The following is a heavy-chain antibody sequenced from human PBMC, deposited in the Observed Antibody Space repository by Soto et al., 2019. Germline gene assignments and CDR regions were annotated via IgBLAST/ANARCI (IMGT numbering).Heavy chain of an antibody. V-gene: IGHV4-34*02. CDR2: ITNNGLT. Sequence: QVQLQQWRAALLKPAETLSLTCGVNGGSFSGYYWIWIRQAPRKGLERIGEITNNGLTTYAPSLKSRVAISVDMSKKQLSLGLTSVTAADTAVYYCARERMVPAGPIYYFDYWGEGTLVTVSS. CDR1: GGSFSGYY. D-gene: IGHD2-2*01. CDR3: ARERMVPAGPIYYFDY. J-gene: IGHJ4*02.